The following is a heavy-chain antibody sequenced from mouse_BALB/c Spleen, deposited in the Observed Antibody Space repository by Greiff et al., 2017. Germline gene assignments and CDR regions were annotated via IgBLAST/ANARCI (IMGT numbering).Heavy chain of an antibody. J-gene: IGHJ4*01. V-gene: IGHV7-3*02. Sequence: EVQLVESGGGLVQPGGSLRLSCATSGFTFTDYYMSWVRQPPGKALEWLGFIRNKANGYTTEYSASVKGRFTISRDNSQSILYLQMNTLRAEDSATYYCAREGPYYAMDYWGQGTSVTVSS. CDR3: AREGPYYAMDY. CDR1: GFTFTDYY. CDR2: IRNKANGYTT.